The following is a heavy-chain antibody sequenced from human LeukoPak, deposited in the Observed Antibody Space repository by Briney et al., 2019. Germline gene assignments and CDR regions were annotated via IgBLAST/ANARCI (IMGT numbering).Heavy chain of an antibody. V-gene: IGHV1-69*13. Sequence: SVKVSCKASGYTFTSYAISWVRQAPGQGLEWMGGIIPIFGTANYAQKFQGRVTITADESTSTAYMELSSLRSEDTAVYYCARRHYDSSGYWYYFDYWGQGTLVTVSS. CDR3: ARRHYDSSGYWYYFDY. CDR1: GYTFTSYA. CDR2: IIPIFGTA. J-gene: IGHJ4*02. D-gene: IGHD3-22*01.